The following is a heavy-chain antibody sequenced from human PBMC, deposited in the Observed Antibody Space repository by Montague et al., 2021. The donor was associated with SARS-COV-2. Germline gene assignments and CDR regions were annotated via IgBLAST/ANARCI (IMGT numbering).Heavy chain of an antibody. J-gene: IGHJ3*01. V-gene: IGHV3-23*01. CDR1: GFTFSKYA. CDR2: ISGSGRST. CDR3: AKDRIVLLLYRKGDDALDV. D-gene: IGHD2-8*01. Sequence: SLRLSCAASGFTFSKYAMHWVRQAPGKGLEWVAAISGSGRSTYYADSVKGRFTISRDNSKNTLYLQMNSLRAEDTAVYYCAKDRIVLLLYRKGDDALDVWGQGTMVTVSS.